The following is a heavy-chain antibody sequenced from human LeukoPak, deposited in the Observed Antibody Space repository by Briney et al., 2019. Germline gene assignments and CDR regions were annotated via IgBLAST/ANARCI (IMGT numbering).Heavy chain of an antibody. CDR3: ARLRDDFWSGYYISLEASPLDY. J-gene: IGHJ4*02. D-gene: IGHD3-3*01. CDR1: GSTFSSYA. CDR2: IIPIFGTA. V-gene: IGHV1-69*05. Sequence: SVKVSCKASGSTFSSYAISWVRQAPGQGLEWMGGIIPIFGTANYAQKFQGRVTITTDESTSTAYMELSSLRSEDTAVYYCARLRDDFWSGYYISLEASPLDYWGQGTLVTVSS.